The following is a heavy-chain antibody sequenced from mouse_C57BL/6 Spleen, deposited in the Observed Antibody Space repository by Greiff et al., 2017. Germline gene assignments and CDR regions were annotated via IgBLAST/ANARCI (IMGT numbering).Heavy chain of an antibody. Sequence: VQLQQSGTELVKPGASVKLSCKASGYTFTSYWMHWVKQRPGQGLEWIGNINPSNGGTNYNEKFKSKATLTVDKSSSTAYMQLSSLTSEDSAVYYCARRIPSSSWYFDVWGTGTTVTVSS. V-gene: IGHV1-53*01. CDR2: INPSNGGT. CDR3: ARRIPSSSWYFDV. J-gene: IGHJ1*03. D-gene: IGHD1-1*01. CDR1: GYTFTSYW.